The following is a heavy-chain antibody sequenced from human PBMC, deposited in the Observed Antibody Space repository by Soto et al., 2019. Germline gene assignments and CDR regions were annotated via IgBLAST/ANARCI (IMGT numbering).Heavy chain of an antibody. CDR2: IFSSGST. D-gene: IGHD5-18*01. Sequence: SETLSLTCTVSGGSIHTFYWSWVRQPAGKGLEWVGRIFSSGSTSFNPSLESRVAMSVDTSKNHFSLNLSSVTAADMAVYYCAREGSYSAYNFAHGIQLWSFDFWGQGALLTVSS. V-gene: IGHV4-4*07. CDR1: GGSIHTFY. CDR3: AREGSYSAYNFAHGIQLWSFDF. J-gene: IGHJ4*02.